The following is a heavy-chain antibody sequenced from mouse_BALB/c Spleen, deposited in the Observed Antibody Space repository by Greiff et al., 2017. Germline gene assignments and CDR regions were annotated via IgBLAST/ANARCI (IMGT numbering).Heavy chain of an antibody. CDR1: GFNIKDYY. J-gene: IGHJ4*01. CDR2: IDPENGNT. Sequence: EVKLMESGAELVRPGALVKLSCKASGFNIKDYYMHWVKQRPEQGLEWIGWIDPENGNTIYDPKFQGKASITADTSSNTAYLQLSSLTSEDTAVYYCARCPGQDAMDYWGQGTSVTVSS. D-gene: IGHD3-3*01. V-gene: IGHV14-1*02. CDR3: ARCPGQDAMDY.